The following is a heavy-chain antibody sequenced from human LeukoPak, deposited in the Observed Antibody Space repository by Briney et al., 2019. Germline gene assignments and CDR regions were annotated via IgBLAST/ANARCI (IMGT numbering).Heavy chain of an antibody. CDR2: IDNDGSST. CDR1: GFTFSNNW. CDR3: ARGYSSGNYRLFDY. Sequence: GGSLRLSCAASGFTFSNNWVHWVRQAPGEGLVWVSRIDNDGSSTVYAGSVKGRFTISRDNAKNTMYLQMNSLRAEDTAVYYCARGYSSGNYRLFDYWGQGTLVTVSS. D-gene: IGHD3-10*01. V-gene: IGHV3-74*01. J-gene: IGHJ4*02.